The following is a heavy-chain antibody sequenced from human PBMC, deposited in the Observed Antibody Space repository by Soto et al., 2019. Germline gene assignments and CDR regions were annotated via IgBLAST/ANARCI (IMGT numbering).Heavy chain of an antibody. D-gene: IGHD3-16*01. CDR1: GFTFSSYA. V-gene: IGHV3-23*01. Sequence: SVGSLRLSCAASGFTFSSYAMSWVRQAPGKGLEWVSAISGSGGSTYYADSVKGRFTISRDNSKNTLYLQMNSLRAEDTAVYYCAKDHDYVWGADFDYWGQGTLVTVSS. J-gene: IGHJ4*02. CDR3: AKDHDYVWGADFDY. CDR2: ISGSGGST.